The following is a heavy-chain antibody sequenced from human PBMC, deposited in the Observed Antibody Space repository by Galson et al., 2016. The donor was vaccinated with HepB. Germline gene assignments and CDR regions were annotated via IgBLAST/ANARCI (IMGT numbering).Heavy chain of an antibody. CDR3: ARGRGFLVDY. Sequence: SLRLSCAASGFTFGDSYMAWFRQAPGKGLEWVAITNQDGSAIHYVDSVKGRFTISRDNARNSLFLQMNSLRAEDSAVYYCARGRGFLVDYWGQGALVTVSS. V-gene: IGHV3-7*03. CDR1: GFTFGDSY. J-gene: IGHJ4*02. D-gene: IGHD3-3*01. CDR2: TNQDGSAI.